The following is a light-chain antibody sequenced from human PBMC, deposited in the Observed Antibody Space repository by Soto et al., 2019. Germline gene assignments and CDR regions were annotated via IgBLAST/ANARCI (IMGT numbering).Light chain of an antibody. Sequence: IRVQDPSAPLSASIDRRVIVTCRASRSISGWLAWYQQKPGKAPKLLIYRSCTLESGVPSRSSGSGSGTEFTLTTGRLQPHDFATYSCKHYNSNPCPFGQGTKVDIK. CDR3: KHYNSNPCP. V-gene: IGKV1-5*03. CDR2: RSC. CDR1: RSISGW. J-gene: IGKJ1*01.